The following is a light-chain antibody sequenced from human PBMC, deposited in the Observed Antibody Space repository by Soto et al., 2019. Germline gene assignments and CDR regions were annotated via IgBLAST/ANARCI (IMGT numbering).Light chain of an antibody. V-gene: IGKV1-5*01. Sequence: DIQLTQSPSTLSASVGETVTVTCRASQSVSGWLAWYQQNPGQAPKLLIYDASALPRGVPSRFRGRGSGTNFTLTIASLQPDDIATYYCQQYDNLPLTFGGGTKVDIK. CDR2: DAS. CDR3: QQYDNLPLT. J-gene: IGKJ4*01. CDR1: QSVSGW.